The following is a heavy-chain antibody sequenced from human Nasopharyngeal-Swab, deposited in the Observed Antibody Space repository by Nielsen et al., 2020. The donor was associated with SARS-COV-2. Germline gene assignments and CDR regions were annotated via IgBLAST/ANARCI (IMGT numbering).Heavy chain of an antibody. V-gene: IGHV4-39*01. Sequence: RQAPGKGLEGIGTIYYRGNTYYNPALRSRVTISVDTSKEQFSLRLSSGTAADTAVYYCARHRASGSSWYDAYYNYYMDVWGKGTTVTVSS. CDR3: ARHRASGSSWYDAYYNYYMDV. CDR2: IYYRGNT. D-gene: IGHD6-13*01. J-gene: IGHJ6*03.